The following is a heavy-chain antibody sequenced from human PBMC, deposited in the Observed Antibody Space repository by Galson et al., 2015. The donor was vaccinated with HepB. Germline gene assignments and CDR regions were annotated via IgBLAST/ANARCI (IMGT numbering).Heavy chain of an antibody. D-gene: IGHD2-15*01. Sequence: SVKVSCKASGYTFTSYAMNWVRQAPGQGLEWMGWINTNTGNPTYAQDFTSRFVLSLDTSVSTAYLQISSLKAEDTAVYYCARDTPVYCSGGSCYSVYAFDIWGRGTMVTVSS. CDR2: INTNTGNP. J-gene: IGHJ3*02. V-gene: IGHV7-4-1*02. CDR3: ARDTPVYCSGGSCYSVYAFDI. CDR1: GYTFTSYA.